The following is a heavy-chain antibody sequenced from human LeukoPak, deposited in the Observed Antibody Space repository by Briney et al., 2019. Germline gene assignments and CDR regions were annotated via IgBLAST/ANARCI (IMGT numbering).Heavy chain of an antibody. CDR3: AKGKGPGSGYLYYFDY. J-gene: IGHJ4*02. V-gene: IGHV3-30*18. Sequence: GRSLRLSCAASGFTFSSYGMRWVRQAPGKGLEWVAVISYDGSNKYYADSVKGRFTISRDNSKNTLYLQMNSLRAEDTAVYYCAKGKGPGSGYLYYFDYWGQGTLVTVSS. D-gene: IGHD5-12*01. CDR1: GFTFSSYG. CDR2: ISYDGSNK.